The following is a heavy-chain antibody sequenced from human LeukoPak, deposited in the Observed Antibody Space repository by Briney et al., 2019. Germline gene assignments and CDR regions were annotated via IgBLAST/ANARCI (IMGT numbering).Heavy chain of an antibody. CDR2: INHSGST. J-gene: IGHJ4*02. V-gene: IGHV4-34*01. CDR1: GGSFSGYY. Sequence: SETLFLTCAVYGGSFSGYYWSWIRQPPGKGLEWIGEINHSGSTNYNPSLKSRVTISVDTSKNQFSLKLSSVTAADTAVYYCARYSSRYCSGGSCPRANFDYWGQGTLVTVSS. CDR3: ARYSSRYCSGGSCPRANFDY. D-gene: IGHD2-15*01.